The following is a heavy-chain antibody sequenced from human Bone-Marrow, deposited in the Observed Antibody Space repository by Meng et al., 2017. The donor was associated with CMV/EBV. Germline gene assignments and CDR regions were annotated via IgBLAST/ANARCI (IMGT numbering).Heavy chain of an antibody. J-gene: IGHJ4*02. CDR3: ARDFLYGRITMVRGVNSY. D-gene: IGHD3-10*01. CDR2: ISGSGGST. V-gene: IGHV3-23*01. Sequence: GESLKISCAASGFTFSSYAMSWVRQAPGKGLEWVSAISGSGGSTYYADSVKGRFTISRDNAKNSLYLQMNSLRAEDTAVYYCARDFLYGRITMVRGVNSYWGQGTLVTVSS. CDR1: GFTFSSYA.